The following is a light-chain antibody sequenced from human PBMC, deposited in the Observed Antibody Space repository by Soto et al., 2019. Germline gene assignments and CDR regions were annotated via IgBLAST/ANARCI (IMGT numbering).Light chain of an antibody. V-gene: IGLV3-21*02. CDR3: QVWDSSSDHNYV. Sequence: SYELTQPPSVSVAPGQTARITCGGNNIGSKSVHWYQQKPGQDPVLVVYDDSDRPSGIPERFSGSNSGNTATLTISRVEAGDEADYYCQVWDSSSDHNYVFGTGTKLTVL. J-gene: IGLJ1*01. CDR1: NIGSKS. CDR2: DDS.